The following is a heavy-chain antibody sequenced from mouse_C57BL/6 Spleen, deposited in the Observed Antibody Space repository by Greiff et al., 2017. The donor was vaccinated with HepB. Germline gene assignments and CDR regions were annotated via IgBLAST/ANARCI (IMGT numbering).Heavy chain of an antibody. V-gene: IGHV1-52*01. J-gene: IGHJ2*01. CDR2: IDPSDSET. CDR1: GYTFTSYW. Sequence: VQLQQPGAELVRPGSSVKLSCKASGYTFTSYWMHWVKQRPIQGLEWIGNIDPSDSETHYNQKFKDKATLTVDKSSSTAYMQLSSLTSEDSAVYYCAREDYDYDGDYFDYWGQGTTLTVSS. CDR3: AREDYDYDGDYFDY. D-gene: IGHD2-4*01.